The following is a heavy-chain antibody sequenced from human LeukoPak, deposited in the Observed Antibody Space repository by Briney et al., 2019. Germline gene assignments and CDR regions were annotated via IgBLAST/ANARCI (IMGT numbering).Heavy chain of an antibody. CDR2: INPNSGST. CDR3: TRDAGGGDCYSCPNWFDP. J-gene: IGHJ5*02. CDR1: GYTFTGYY. Sequence: ASVKVSCKASGYTFTGYYMHWVRQAPGQGLEWMGWINPNSGSTNYAQKFQGRVTMTRDTSISTAYMELSRLRSDDTAVYYCTRDAGGGDCYSCPNWFDPWGQGTLVTVSS. V-gene: IGHV1-2*02. D-gene: IGHD2-21*02.